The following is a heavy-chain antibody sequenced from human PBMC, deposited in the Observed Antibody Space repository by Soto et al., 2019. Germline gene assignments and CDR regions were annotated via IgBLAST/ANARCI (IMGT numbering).Heavy chain of an antibody. V-gene: IGHV1-18*01. CDR3: ARTTTKLRYFDWLLFPCDPEPHGSAFDI. CDR2: ISAYNGNT. Sequence: QVQLVQSGAEVKKPGASVKVSCKASGYTFTSYGISWVRQAPGQGLEWMGWISAYNGNTNYAQKLQGRVTMTTDTATSTAYMELRSLRSDDTAVYYCARTTTKLRYFDWLLFPCDPEPHGSAFDIWGQGTMVTVSS. CDR1: GYTFTSYG. J-gene: IGHJ3*02. D-gene: IGHD3-9*01.